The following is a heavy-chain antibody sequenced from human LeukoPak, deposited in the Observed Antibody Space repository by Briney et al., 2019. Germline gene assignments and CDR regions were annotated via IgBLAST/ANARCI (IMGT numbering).Heavy chain of an antibody. D-gene: IGHD1-26*01. CDR2: ISGSGGST. CDR1: GFTFSSYA. Sequence: GGSLRLSCAASGFTFSSYAMSWVRQAPGKGLEWVSAISGSGGSTYYADSVKGRFTISRDNSKNTLYLQVNSLRAEDTAVYYCAKDDRLYSGSYYDALDIWGQGTMVTVSS. V-gene: IGHV3-23*01. J-gene: IGHJ3*02. CDR3: AKDDRLYSGSYYDALDI.